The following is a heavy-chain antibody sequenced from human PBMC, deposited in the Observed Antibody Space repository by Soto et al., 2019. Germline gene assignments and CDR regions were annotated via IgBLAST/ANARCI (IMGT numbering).Heavy chain of an antibody. CDR2: IYYSGSA. J-gene: IGHJ4*02. D-gene: IGHD3-10*01. V-gene: IGHV4-39*01. CDR3: ARVSILWFGDPTPQYFDY. Sequence: SETLSLTCTVSGGSISSSSYYWGWIRQPPGKGLEWIGTIYYSGSAYYNPSLKSRVTISVDTSKSQFSLRLTSVTAADTAVYYCARVSILWFGDPTPQYFDYWGQGTLVTVSS. CDR1: GGSISSSSYY.